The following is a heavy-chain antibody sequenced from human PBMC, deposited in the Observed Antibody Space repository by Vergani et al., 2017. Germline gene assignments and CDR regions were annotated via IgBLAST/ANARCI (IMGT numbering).Heavy chain of an antibody. Sequence: QVQLVESGGGVVQPGRSLRLSCAASGFTFSSYGMHWVRQAPGKGLEWVAVISYDGSNKYYADSVKGRFTISRDNSKNTLYLQMNSLRAEDTAVYYCAKEGDITIPCMDVWGQGTTVTVSS. J-gene: IGHJ6*02. D-gene: IGHD3-3*01. CDR2: ISYDGSNK. V-gene: IGHV3-30*18. CDR3: AKEGDITIPCMDV. CDR1: GFTFSSYG.